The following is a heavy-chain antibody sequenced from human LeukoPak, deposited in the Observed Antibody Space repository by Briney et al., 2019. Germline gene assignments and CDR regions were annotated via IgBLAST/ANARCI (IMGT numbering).Heavy chain of an antibody. J-gene: IGHJ4*02. CDR3: AKGIAVAGTELAD. CDR2: IRYDGSIK. Sequence: PGGSLRLSCAASGFTFSSYATHWVRQAPGKGLEWVSFIRYDGSIKYYADSVEGRFTISRDNSKNTLYLQMNSLRADDTAVYYCAKGIAVAGTELADWGQGTLVTVSA. CDR1: GFTFSSYA. D-gene: IGHD6-19*01. V-gene: IGHV3-30*02.